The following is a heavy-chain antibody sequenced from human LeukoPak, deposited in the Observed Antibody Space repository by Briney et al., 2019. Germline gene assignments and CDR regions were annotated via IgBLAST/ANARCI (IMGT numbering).Heavy chain of an antibody. Sequence: SQTLSLTCTVSGGSISSGSYYWSWIRQPAEKGLEWIGRIYTSGSTNYNPSLKSRVTISVDTSKNQFSLKLSSVTAADTAVYYCARSPSVPWGDHPGDWGQGTLVTVSS. J-gene: IGHJ4*02. D-gene: IGHD2-21*02. CDR2: IYTSGST. CDR1: GGSISSGSYY. V-gene: IGHV4-61*02. CDR3: ARSPSVPWGDHPGD.